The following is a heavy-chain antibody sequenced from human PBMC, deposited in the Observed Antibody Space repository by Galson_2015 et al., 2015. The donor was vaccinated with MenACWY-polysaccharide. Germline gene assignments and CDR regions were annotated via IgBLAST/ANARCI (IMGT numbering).Heavy chain of an antibody. CDR3: ARDLMGTKLFGVAAFDS. V-gene: IGHV3-21*01. CDR1: GFTFNNYR. Sequence: SLRLSCAGSGFTFNNYRMNWVRQGPGKGLEWVSFISSLSSYKYYADSVKGRFTTSRDNAKNSLYLQMNSLRVEDTAVYYCARDLMGTKLFGVAAFDSWGQGILVTVSS. CDR2: ISSLSSYK. J-gene: IGHJ4*02. D-gene: IGHD3-3*01.